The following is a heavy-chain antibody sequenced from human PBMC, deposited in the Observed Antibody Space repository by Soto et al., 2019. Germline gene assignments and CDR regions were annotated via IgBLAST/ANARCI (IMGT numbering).Heavy chain of an antibody. CDR3: AKPGPGIAAAGTWDGAFDI. Sequence: QVQLVESRGGVVQPGRSLRLSCAASGFTFSSYGMHWVRQAPGKGLEWVAVISYDGSNKYYADSVKGRFTISRDNSKNTLYLQMNSLRAEDTAVYYCAKPGPGIAAAGTWDGAFDIWGQGTMVTVSS. CDR1: GFTFSSYG. D-gene: IGHD6-13*01. J-gene: IGHJ3*02. V-gene: IGHV3-30*18. CDR2: ISYDGSNK.